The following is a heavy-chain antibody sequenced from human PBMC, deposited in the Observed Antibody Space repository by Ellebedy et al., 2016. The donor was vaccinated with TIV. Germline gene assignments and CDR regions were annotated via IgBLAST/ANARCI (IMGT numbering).Heavy chain of an antibody. V-gene: IGHV4-38-2*02. D-gene: IGHD1-1*01. CDR3: ARGGTSYSDY. J-gene: IGHJ4*02. Sequence: GSLRLSCTVSGYSISSGYHWGWIRPPPGKGLEWIGSIYHSGSTYYNPSLKSRVTISVDTSKNQFSLKLSSVTAADTAVYYCARGGTSYSDYWGQGTLVTVSS. CDR2: IYHSGST. CDR1: GYSISSGYH.